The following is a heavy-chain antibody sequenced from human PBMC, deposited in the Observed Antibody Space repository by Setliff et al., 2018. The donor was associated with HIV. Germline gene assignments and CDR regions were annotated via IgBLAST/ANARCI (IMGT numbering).Heavy chain of an antibody. D-gene: IGHD3-22*01. CDR1: GGTFSTYA. V-gene: IGHV1-69*05. CDR3: ARARGIITTFDY. CDR2: IIPVSGTA. Sequence: GASVKVSCKASGGTFSTYAINWVRQAPGQGLEWLGGIIPVSGTANYAERFQDRVTISTDESKTSVYLQVGSLTSEDTAVYYCARARGIITTFDYWGQGTLVTAPQ. J-gene: IGHJ4*02.